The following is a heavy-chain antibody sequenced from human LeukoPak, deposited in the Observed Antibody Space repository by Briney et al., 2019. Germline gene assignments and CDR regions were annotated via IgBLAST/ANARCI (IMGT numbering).Heavy chain of an antibody. Sequence: GGSLRLSCAASGFTFSSYAMSWVRQAPGKGLEWVSAISGSGGSSYYADSVKGRFTISRDNSKNTLYLQMNSLRAEDTAVYYCAKVLLAAAGTAGYYYYYYGMDVWGQGTTATVSS. V-gene: IGHV3-23*01. J-gene: IGHJ6*02. CDR3: AKVLLAAAGTAGYYYYYYGMDV. CDR2: ISGSGGSS. D-gene: IGHD6-13*01. CDR1: GFTFSSYA.